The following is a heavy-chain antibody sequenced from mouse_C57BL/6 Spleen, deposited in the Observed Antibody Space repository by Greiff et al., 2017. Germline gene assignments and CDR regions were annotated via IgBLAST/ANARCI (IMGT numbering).Heavy chain of an antibody. CDR2: ISSGGDYI. CDR1: GFTFSSYA. J-gene: IGHJ4*01. Sequence: EVQVVESGEGLVKPGGSLKLSCAASGFTFSSYAMSWVRQTPEKRLEWVAYISSGGDYIYYADTVKGRFTISRDNARNTLYLQMSSLKSEDTAMYYCTRDLRRGYYYAMDYWGQGTSVTVSS. CDR3: TRDLRRGYYYAMDY. V-gene: IGHV5-9-1*02. D-gene: IGHD2-12*01.